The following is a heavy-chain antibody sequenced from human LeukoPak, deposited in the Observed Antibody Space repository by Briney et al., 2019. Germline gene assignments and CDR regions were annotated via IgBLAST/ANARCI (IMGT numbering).Heavy chain of an antibody. CDR1: GGSISSSSYY. J-gene: IGHJ4*02. Sequence: SETLSLTRTVSGGSISSSSYYWGWIRQPPGKGLEWIGSIYYSGSTYYNPSLKSRVTISVDTSKNQFSLKLSSVTAADTAVYYCARSGILTGYYRYFDYWGQGTLVTVSS. CDR2: IYYSGST. V-gene: IGHV4-39*07. CDR3: ARSGILTGYYRYFDY. D-gene: IGHD3-9*01.